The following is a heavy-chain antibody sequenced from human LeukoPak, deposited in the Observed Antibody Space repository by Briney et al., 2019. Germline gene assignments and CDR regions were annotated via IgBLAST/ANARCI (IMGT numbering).Heavy chain of an antibody. D-gene: IGHD5-18*01. CDR3: ARAHTAMVFTGGYFDY. V-gene: IGHV3-7*01. J-gene: IGHJ4*02. CDR1: GFTFSSYW. CDR2: IKQDGSEK. Sequence: GGSLRLSCAASGFTFSSYWMSWVRQAPGKGLEWVANIKQDGSEKYYVDSVKGRFTISRDNAKNSLYLQMNSLRAEDTAVYYCARAHTAMVFTGGYFDYWGQGTLVTVSS.